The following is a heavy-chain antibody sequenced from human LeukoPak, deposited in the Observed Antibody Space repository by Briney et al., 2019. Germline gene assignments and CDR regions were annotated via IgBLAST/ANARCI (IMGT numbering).Heavy chain of an antibody. D-gene: IGHD3-10*01. J-gene: IGHJ4*02. CDR1: GFTFSSYG. CDR2: IISGSRYI. V-gene: IGHV3-21*01. Sequence: GGSLRLSCAASGFTFSSYGMSWVRPALGGGLEWVSYIISGSRYIYYAYSVKGRFTISRDNAKNSLYLQMNSLRAEDTAVYYCARGSGSYSHQFDYWGQGTLVTVSS. CDR3: ARGSGSYSHQFDY.